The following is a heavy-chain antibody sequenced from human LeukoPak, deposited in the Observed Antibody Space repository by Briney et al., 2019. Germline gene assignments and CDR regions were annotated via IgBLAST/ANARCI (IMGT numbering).Heavy chain of an antibody. D-gene: IGHD2-15*01. CDR2: ISTSSSYI. CDR3: ARDRVEYCSGGSCSNFDS. CDR1: GFTFSSYS. J-gene: IGHJ4*02. Sequence: GGSLRLSCAASGFTFSSYSMNWVRLAPGKGLEWVSSISTSSSYIYYADSVKGRFTISRHNAKKSLYLQMNSLRAEDTAVYYCARDRVEYCSGGSCSNFDSWGQGTLVTVSS. V-gene: IGHV3-21*01.